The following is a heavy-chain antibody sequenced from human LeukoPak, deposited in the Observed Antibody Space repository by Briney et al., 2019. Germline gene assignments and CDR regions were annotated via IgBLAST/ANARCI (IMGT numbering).Heavy chain of an antibody. CDR2: IYDTGNT. CDR1: GDSMNGLS. D-gene: IGHD2-21*02. J-gene: IGHJ6*02. V-gene: IGHV4-59*11. CDR3: ARLTRAYCGGDCPPYYYYYGMDV. Sequence: SETLSLTCTVSGDSMNGLSWSWIRQSPGKGLEWIAYIYDTGNTNTSPSLKSRVTISVDTSKNQFSLKLSPVTAADTAVYYCARLTRAYCGGDCPPYYYYYGMDVWGQGTTVTVSS.